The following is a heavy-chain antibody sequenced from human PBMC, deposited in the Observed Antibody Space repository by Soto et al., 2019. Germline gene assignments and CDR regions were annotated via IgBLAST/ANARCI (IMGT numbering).Heavy chain of an antibody. CDR3: AREPSVTTSPPST. J-gene: IGHJ5*02. V-gene: IGHV3-30-3*01. CDR1: GFTFSSYI. CDR2: ISSDGSNE. D-gene: IGHD4-17*01. Sequence: QVQLVESGGGVVQPGRSLRLSCAASGFTFSSYIIHWVRQAPGKGLEGVAVISSDGSNEYYADSVKGRFTISRDNSKNTLYLQMNSLRPEDTAVYYCAREPSVTTSPPSTWGQGTLVTVSS.